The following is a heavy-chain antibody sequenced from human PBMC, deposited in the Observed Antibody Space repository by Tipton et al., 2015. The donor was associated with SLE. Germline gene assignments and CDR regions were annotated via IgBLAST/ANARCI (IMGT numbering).Heavy chain of an antibody. Sequence: SLRLSCAASGFTFSTYAMSWVRQAPGKGLEWVSGISGSGTNTYYADSVNGRFTISRDNSKNTLYLQMNSLRAEDTAVYYCAKDRKVGATYFDYWGQGTLVTVSS. CDR3: AKDRKVGATYFDY. J-gene: IGHJ4*02. CDR1: GFTFSTYA. V-gene: IGHV3-23*01. CDR2: ISGSGTNT. D-gene: IGHD1-26*01.